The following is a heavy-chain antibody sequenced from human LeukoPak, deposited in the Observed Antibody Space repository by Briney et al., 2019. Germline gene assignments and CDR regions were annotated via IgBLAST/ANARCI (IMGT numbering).Heavy chain of an antibody. CDR2: INPNSGAT. D-gene: IGHD2-21*02. CDR1: GYTFTGYY. V-gene: IGHV1-2*06. CDR3: AKSIEYCGADCYGYFDL. J-gene: IGHJ2*01. Sequence: ASVKVSCKPSGYTFTGYYMHWVRQAPGQGLEWMGRINPNSGATNYAQKFQGRVTMTWDTFISTAYIELTTLRSDDTAVYYCAKSIEYCGADCYGYFDLWGRGTLVTVSS.